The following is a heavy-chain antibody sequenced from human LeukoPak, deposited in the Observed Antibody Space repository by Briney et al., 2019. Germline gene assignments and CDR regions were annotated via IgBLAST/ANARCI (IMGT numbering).Heavy chain of an antibody. CDR1: GFTFSSYG. Sequence: GGSLRLSCAASGFTFSSYGMHWVRQAPGKGLEGVAFIRYDGSNKYYADSVKGRFTISRDNSKNTLYLQMNSLRAEDTAVYYCARRYSGSYYFDYWGQGTLVTVSS. CDR2: IRYDGSNK. V-gene: IGHV3-30*02. D-gene: IGHD1-26*01. CDR3: ARRYSGSYYFDY. J-gene: IGHJ4*02.